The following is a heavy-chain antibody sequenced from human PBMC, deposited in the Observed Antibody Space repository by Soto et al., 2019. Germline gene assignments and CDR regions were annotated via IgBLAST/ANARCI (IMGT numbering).Heavy chain of an antibody. J-gene: IGHJ3*02. Sequence: GGSLRLSCAASGFTVSSNYMSWVRQAPGKGLEWVSVIYSGGSTYYADSVKGRFTISRDNSKNTLYLQMNSLRAEDTAVYYCASTENSYGSDAFDIWGQGTMVTVSS. CDR3: ASTENSYGSDAFDI. V-gene: IGHV3-53*01. D-gene: IGHD5-18*01. CDR2: IYSGGST. CDR1: GFTVSSNY.